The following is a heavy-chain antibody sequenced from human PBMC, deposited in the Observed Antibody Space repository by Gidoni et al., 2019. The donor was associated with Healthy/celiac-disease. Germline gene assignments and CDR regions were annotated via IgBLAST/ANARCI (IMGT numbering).Heavy chain of an antibody. CDR2: ISAYNGNT. CDR3: ARVPSNRLTTVTTFPPLFDI. Sequence: QVQLVQSGAEVKKPGASVKVSCKASGYTFTSYGISWVRQAPGQGLEWMGRISAYNGNTNYAQKLQGRVTMTTDTSTSTADMELRSLRSDDTAVYYCARVPSNRLTTVTTFPPLFDIWGQGTMVTVSS. V-gene: IGHV1-18*01. J-gene: IGHJ3*02. CDR1: GYTFTSYG. D-gene: IGHD4-17*01.